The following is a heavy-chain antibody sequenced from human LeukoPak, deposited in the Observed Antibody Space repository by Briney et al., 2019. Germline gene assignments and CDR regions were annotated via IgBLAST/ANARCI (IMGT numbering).Heavy chain of an antibody. V-gene: IGHV4-59*08. D-gene: IGHD1-26*01. J-gene: IGHJ4*02. CDR3: ARSGSYGGHFDN. CDR2: IYYSGTT. CDR1: GASISNYY. Sequence: SETLSLTCTVSGASISNYYCSWIRQSPGKGLEWTGYIYYSGTTNYNPSLKSRVTISVDTSKNQFSLKLTSVTAADTAVYYCARSGSYGGHFDNWGQGTLVTVSS.